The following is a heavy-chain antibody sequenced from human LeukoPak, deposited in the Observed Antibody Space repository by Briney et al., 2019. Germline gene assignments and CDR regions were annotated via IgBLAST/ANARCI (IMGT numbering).Heavy chain of an antibody. J-gene: IGHJ4*02. V-gene: IGHV1-8*01. CDR2: MNPNSGNT. D-gene: IGHD5-18*01. Sequence: ASVKVSCKASGYTLTSYDINWVRQATGQGLEWMGWMNPNSGNTGYAEKFQGRVTMTRNISIRTAYMEPSTLRSDDTAVYYCAGGRGYSYGYADYWGQGTLVTVSS. CDR3: AGGRGYSYGYADY. CDR1: GYTLTSYD.